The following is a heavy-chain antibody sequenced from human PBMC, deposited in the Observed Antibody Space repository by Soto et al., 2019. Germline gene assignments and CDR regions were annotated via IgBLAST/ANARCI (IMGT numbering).Heavy chain of an antibody. CDR1: GDTFSGGNW. Sequence: QMQLQESGAGLVKPSGTLSLTCGVSGDTFSGGNWWRWVRQPPGKGLEWIGENYYSGSTNLNPSLTSRVTISRDKSKKQVSLNLAPVTGADTAVYYCGRVMRPAISIWYGGMDVWGQGTTVTGSS. V-gene: IGHV4-4*02. CDR2: NYYSGST. CDR3: GRVMRPAISIWYGGMDV. J-gene: IGHJ6*02. D-gene: IGHD6-13*01.